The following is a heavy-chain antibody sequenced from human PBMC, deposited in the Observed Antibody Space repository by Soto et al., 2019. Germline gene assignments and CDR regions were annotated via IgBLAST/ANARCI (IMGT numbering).Heavy chain of an antibody. D-gene: IGHD1-20*01. CDR3: AKDWYHTIDS. V-gene: IGHV3-74*01. CDR1: GFDFSNTW. CDR2: INSDGSSI. Sequence: GSLRLSCATSGFDFSNTWIHWVRQVPGQGLVWVSRINSDGSSIIYADSVKGRFTLSRDNAKHTVHLQMSSLRVEDTAVYYCAKDWYHTIDSWGQGIPVTVSS. J-gene: IGHJ4*02.